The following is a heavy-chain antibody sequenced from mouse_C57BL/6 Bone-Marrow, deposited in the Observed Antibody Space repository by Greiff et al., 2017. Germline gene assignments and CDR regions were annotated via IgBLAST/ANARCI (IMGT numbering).Heavy chain of an antibody. CDR2: IYPGNSDT. V-gene: IGHV1-5*01. Sequence: EVQLQQSGTVLARPGASVKMSCKTSGYTFTSYWMHWVKQRPGQGLEWIGDIYPGNSDTSYNQKFKGKAKLTAVTSASTAYMELSSLTNEDSAVYYCTREEIYYDYGSFDYWGQGTTLTVSS. CDR1: GYTFTSYW. CDR3: TREEIYYDYGSFDY. D-gene: IGHD2-4*01. J-gene: IGHJ2*01.